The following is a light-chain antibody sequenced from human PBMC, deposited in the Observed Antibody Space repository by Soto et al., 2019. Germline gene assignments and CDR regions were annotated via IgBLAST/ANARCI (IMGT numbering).Light chain of an antibody. J-gene: IGKJ4*01. CDR3: HKYNSAPLT. CDR2: AAS. CDR1: QGISNY. Sequence: DIQMTQSPSSLSASVGDRVTITCRASQGISNYLAWYQQKPGKVPKLLIYAASTLQSGVPSRFSGSGSGTDFTVTISSLRPDDVAPYYCHKYNSAPLTFGGGTKVEIK. V-gene: IGKV1-27*01.